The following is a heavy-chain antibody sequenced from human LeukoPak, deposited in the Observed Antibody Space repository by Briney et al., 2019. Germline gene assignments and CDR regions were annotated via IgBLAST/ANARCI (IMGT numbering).Heavy chain of an antibody. Sequence: GGSLRLSCAASGFTFSSYGMHWVRQAPGKGLEWVAVKSYDGSNKYYADSVKGRFTISRDNSKNTLYLQMNSLRAEDTAVYYCAKELYDTYYDFWSGYYRAAGFDYWGQGTLVTVSS. J-gene: IGHJ4*02. CDR2: KSYDGSNK. CDR1: GFTFSSYG. CDR3: AKELYDTYYDFWSGYYRAAGFDY. V-gene: IGHV3-30*18. D-gene: IGHD3-3*01.